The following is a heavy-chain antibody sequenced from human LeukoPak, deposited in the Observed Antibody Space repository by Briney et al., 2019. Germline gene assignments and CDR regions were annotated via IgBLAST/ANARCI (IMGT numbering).Heavy chain of an antibody. CDR2: INPSAGST. V-gene: IGHV1-46*01. CDR3: ARGSGSGNYYDAFNI. J-gene: IGHJ3*02. CDR1: GYTFTNYF. D-gene: IGHD3-10*01. Sequence: ASVKVSCKASGYTFTNYFMHRVRQAPEQGLEWMGIINPSAGSTTYAQKFQGRVTMTRDTSTSTVYMELSSLRSEDTAVYYCARGSGSGNYYDAFNIWGQGTRVTVSS.